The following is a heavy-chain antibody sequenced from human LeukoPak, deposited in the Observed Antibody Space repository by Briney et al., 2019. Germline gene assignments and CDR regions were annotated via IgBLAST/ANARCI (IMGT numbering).Heavy chain of an antibody. CDR2: ISGTSSYI. J-gene: IGHJ3*02. Sequence: KSGGSLRLSCAASGFTFTTYTMTWVRQAPGKGLEWVSSISGTSSYIFYADSMKGRFTISRDNAKNSLYLQMNSLRAEDMAVYYCARGDAFDIWGQGTMVTVSS. CDR1: GFTFTTYT. CDR3: ARGDAFDI. V-gene: IGHV3-21*01.